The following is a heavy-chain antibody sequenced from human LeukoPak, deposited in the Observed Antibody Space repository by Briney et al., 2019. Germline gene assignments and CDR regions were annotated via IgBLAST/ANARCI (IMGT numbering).Heavy chain of an antibody. Sequence: GGSLRLSCAASGFTFSDYNMNWVRQVPGKGLESVSYMSRSGDIIYYADSVKGRFTISRDNGKNVLYLQMSSLRVEDTAVYYCVAGDGWLGDYWGQGTLVTVSS. CDR3: VAGDGWLGDY. V-gene: IGHV3-48*04. J-gene: IGHJ4*02. CDR1: GFTFSDYN. CDR2: MSRSGDII. D-gene: IGHD6-19*01.